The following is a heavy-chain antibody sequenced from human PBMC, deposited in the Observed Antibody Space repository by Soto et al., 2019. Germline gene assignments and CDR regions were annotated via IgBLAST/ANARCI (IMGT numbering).Heavy chain of an antibody. CDR2: ISTYSGDT. J-gene: IGHJ5*02. V-gene: IGHV1-18*01. D-gene: IGHD4-17*01. CDR1: GYTFFTYD. CDR3: ARHHGPTASENWFDP. Sequence: ASVKVSCKASGYTFFTYDISWVRQAPGQGLEWMGWISTYSGDTKYAQKFQGRVTMTTDTSTTTAYLELRSLRSDDTAVYYCARHHGPTASENWFDPWGQGTLVTVSS.